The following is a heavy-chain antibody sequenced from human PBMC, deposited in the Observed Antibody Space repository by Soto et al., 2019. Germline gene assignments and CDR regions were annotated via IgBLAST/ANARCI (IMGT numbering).Heavy chain of an antibody. CDR1: GTSISSYY. CDR3: ARYNSDAIDY. CDR2: IHYSGTT. Sequence: PSETLSLTCTVSGTSISSYYWSWIRQRPGKGLEWIANIHYSGTTNYNPSLASRVTLSVDTSKNQFSLKMTSVTAADRAMYFCARYNSDAIDYWGGGTLVTVSS. V-gene: IGHV4-59*01. J-gene: IGHJ4*02. D-gene: IGHD1-1*01.